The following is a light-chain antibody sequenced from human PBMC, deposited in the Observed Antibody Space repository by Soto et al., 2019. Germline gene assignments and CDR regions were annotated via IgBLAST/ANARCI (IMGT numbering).Light chain of an antibody. CDR2: NNN. V-gene: IGLV1-44*01. J-gene: IGLJ2*01. Sequence: QSVLTQPPSASGTPGQRVTMSCSGSNSNIGTNTVNWYQQLPGTAPKLLIYNNNQRPSGVPDRFSGSKSGTSASLAISGLQSEDEAEYYCAAWDDSLNGVIFAGGTKLTVL. CDR1: NSNIGTNT. CDR3: AAWDDSLNGVI.